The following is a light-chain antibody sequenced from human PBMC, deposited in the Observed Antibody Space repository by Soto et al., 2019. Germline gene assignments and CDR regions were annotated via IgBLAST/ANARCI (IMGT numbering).Light chain of an antibody. Sequence: DIVMTQSPLSLPVTPGEPASISCRSSQSLLHSNGYNYLDWYLQKPGQSPQLLIDLGSNRASGVPDRFSGSGSGTDFTLKISRVEAEDVGVYYCMQALQTWTFGQGTKVDIK. CDR3: MQALQTWT. CDR1: QSLLHSNGYNY. CDR2: LGS. V-gene: IGKV2-28*01. J-gene: IGKJ1*01.